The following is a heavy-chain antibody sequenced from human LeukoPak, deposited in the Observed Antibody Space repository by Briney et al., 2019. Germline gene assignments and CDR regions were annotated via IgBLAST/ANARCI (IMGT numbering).Heavy chain of an antibody. CDR1: GLSISSYY. J-gene: IGHJ4*02. CDR2: IYYSGST. CDR3: ARDVLGGTQFDY. D-gene: IGHD1-26*01. V-gene: IGHV4-59*01. Sequence: SETLSLTCIVSGLSISSYYWSWIRQPPGKGLEWIGFIYYSGSTNYNPSLKSRVTISVDTSKNQFSLKLRSVTAADTAVYYCARDVLGGTQFDYWGQGTLVTVSS.